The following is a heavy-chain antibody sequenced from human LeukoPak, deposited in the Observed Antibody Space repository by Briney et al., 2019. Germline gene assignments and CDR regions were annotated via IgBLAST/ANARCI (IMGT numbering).Heavy chain of an antibody. D-gene: IGHD3-22*01. V-gene: IGHV3-23*01. CDR1: GFTFSSYA. Sequence: GGSLRLSCAVSGFTFSSYAMSWVRQAPGKGLEWVSGLSGSGSNTEYADSVKGRSTISRDNSKNTLYLQMNSLRAEDTAVYYCAKGKYYYDSSGSMRDYYYMDVWGKGTTVTVSS. J-gene: IGHJ6*03. CDR2: LSGSGSNT. CDR3: AKGKYYYDSSGSMRDYYYMDV.